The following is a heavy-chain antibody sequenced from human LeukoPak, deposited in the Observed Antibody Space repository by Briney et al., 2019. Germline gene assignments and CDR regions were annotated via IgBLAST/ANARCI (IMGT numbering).Heavy chain of an antibody. J-gene: IGHJ5*02. CDR1: GYTFTGYY. Sequence: SVKVSCKASGYTFTGYYMHWVRQAPGQGLEWMGGIIPIFGTANYAQKFQGRVTITADESTSTAYMELSSLRSEDTAVYYCASFPPNSGSYYWGGDNWFDPWGQGTLVTVSS. CDR2: IIPIFGTA. V-gene: IGHV1-69*13. D-gene: IGHD1-26*01. CDR3: ASFPPNSGSYYWGGDNWFDP.